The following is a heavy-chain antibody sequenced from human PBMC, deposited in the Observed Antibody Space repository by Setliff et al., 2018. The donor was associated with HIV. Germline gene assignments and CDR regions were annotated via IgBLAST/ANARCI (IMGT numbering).Heavy chain of an antibody. Sequence: SETLSLTCTVSGGSTSSSSYYWGWIRQPPGKGLEWIGSIYYSGSTYYNPSLKSRVTISVDTSKNQFSLKLSSVTAADTAVYYCARHLTTVTTSQLDYWGQGTLVTVSS. V-gene: IGHV4-39*01. CDR3: ARHLTTVTTSQLDY. CDR1: GGSTSSSSYY. CDR2: IYYSGST. J-gene: IGHJ4*02. D-gene: IGHD4-17*01.